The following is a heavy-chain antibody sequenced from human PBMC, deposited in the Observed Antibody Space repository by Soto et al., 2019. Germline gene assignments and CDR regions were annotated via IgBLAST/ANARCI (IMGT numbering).Heavy chain of an antibody. CDR2: INAGNGNT. CDR3: ARGLSSSGFDP. V-gene: IGHV1-3*01. J-gene: IGHJ5*02. CDR1: GYTFXSYA. Sequence: ASVKVSCKASGYTFXSYAMHWVRQAPGQRLEWMGWINAGNGNTKYSQKFQGRVTITRDTSASTAYMELSSLRSEDTAVYYCARGLSSSGFDPWGQGTLVTVSS. D-gene: IGHD6-6*01.